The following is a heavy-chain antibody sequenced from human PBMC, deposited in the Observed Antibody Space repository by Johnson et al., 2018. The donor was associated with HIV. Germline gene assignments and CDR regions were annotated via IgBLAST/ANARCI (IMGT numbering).Heavy chain of an antibody. CDR1: GFTFSSYD. CDR3: ASEVGRWDSGSAGAFDS. CDR2: IGTAGDT. J-gene: IGHJ3*02. D-gene: IGHD6-6*01. V-gene: IGHV3-13*01. Sequence: VQLVESGGGLVQPGGSLRLSCAASGFTFSSYDMHWVRQATGKGLEWVSAIGTAGDTYYPGSVKGRFTISRENAKNSLYLQMNSLRAGDTAVYYCASEVGRWDSGSAGAFDSWGQGTMVTVSS.